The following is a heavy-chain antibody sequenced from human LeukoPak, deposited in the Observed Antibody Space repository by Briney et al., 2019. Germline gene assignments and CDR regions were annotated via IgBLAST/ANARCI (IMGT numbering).Heavy chain of an antibody. CDR3: ARDLSGIAGYTYGRGIDY. Sequence: PGGSLRLSCAASGFTFSSYGMNWVRQAPGKGLELVSYISSSSDTTYYADSVKGRFTISRDNAKTSLYLQMNSLRAEDTAVYYCARDLSGIAGYTYGRGIDYWGQGTLVTVSS. V-gene: IGHV3-48*04. CDR1: GFTFSSYG. CDR2: ISSSSDTT. J-gene: IGHJ4*02. D-gene: IGHD5-18*01.